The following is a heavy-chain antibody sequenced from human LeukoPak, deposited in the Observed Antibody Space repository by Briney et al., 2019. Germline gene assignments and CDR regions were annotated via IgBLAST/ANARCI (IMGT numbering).Heavy chain of an antibody. V-gene: IGHV3-23*01. CDR1: GLSFRSYG. D-gene: IGHD2-8*01. Sequence: GGSLRLSCEASGLSFRSYGMSWVRQAPGKGLAWVSGISGSGDNTYYTDSVKGRFTISRDNSKNTLYLQMNSLRVEDTAVYYCAKCWTSDGVCLNFDHWGQGALVTVSS. J-gene: IGHJ4*02. CDR3: AKCWTSDGVCLNFDH. CDR2: ISGSGDNT.